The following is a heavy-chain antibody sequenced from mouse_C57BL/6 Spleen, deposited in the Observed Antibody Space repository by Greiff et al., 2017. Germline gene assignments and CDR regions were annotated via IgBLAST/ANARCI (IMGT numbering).Heavy chain of an antibody. Sequence: QVQLQQPGAELVRPGSSVKLSCKASGYTFTSYWMDWVKQRPGQGLEWIGNIYPSDSETHYNQKFKDKATLTVDKSSSTAYMQLSSLTSEDSAVYYCAREESTYGPFAYWGQGTLVTVSA. D-gene: IGHD2-10*02. CDR2: IYPSDSET. CDR1: GYTFTSYW. J-gene: IGHJ3*01. V-gene: IGHV1-61*01. CDR3: AREESTYGPFAY.